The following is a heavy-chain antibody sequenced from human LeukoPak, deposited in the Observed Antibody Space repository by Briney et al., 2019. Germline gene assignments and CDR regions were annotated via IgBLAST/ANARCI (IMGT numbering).Heavy chain of an antibody. V-gene: IGHV4-39*01. D-gene: IGHD3-3*01. CDR3: ARHSPVGDFGVVGY. CDR2: IYYGGST. CDR1: GGSISSSSYY. Sequence: PSETLSLTCTVSGGSISSSSYYWGWIRQPPGKGLEWIGSIYYGGSTYYNPSLKSRVTISVDTSKNQFSLKLSSVTAADTAVYYCARHSPVGDFGVVGYWGQGTLVTVSS. J-gene: IGHJ4*02.